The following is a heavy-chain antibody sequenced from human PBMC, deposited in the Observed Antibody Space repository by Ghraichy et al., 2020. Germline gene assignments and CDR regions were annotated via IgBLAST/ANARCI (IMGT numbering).Heavy chain of an antibody. J-gene: IGHJ6*02. V-gene: IGHV4-59*01. CDR3: ARGVSVKYYGMDV. D-gene: IGHD3-16*01. CDR2: TYYPGST. Sequence: SETLSLTCTVSGDSLSSDYWSWIRQPPGNGLECIGYTYYPGSTHYNPSLKSRITISVDRSKNQISLRLRSVTAADTGVYYCARGVSVKYYGMDVWGQGTTVAVSS. CDR1: GDSLSSDY.